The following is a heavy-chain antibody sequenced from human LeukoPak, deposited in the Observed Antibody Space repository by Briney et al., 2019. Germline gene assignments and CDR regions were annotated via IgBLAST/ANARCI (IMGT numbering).Heavy chain of an antibody. CDR2: IYYSGST. Sequence: SETLSLTCTVSGGSISSGDYYWGWIRQPPGKGLEWIGYIYYSGSTYYNPSLKSRVTISVDTSKNQFSLKLSSVTAADTAVYYCARDERRCSGGSCETYYFDYWGQGTLVTVSS. J-gene: IGHJ4*02. CDR3: ARDERRCSGGSCETYYFDY. D-gene: IGHD2-15*01. CDR1: GGSISSGDYY. V-gene: IGHV4-30-4*01.